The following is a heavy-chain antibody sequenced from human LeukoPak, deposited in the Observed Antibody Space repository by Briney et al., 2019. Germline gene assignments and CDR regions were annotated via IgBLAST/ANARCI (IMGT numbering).Heavy chain of an antibody. D-gene: IGHD3-10*01. J-gene: IGHJ4*02. CDR2: INTDGSTT. Sequence: PGGSLRLSCVASGFSFSDYWMHWVRQVPGKGLVWVSRINTDGSTTDYADSVKGRFTISRDNAKNTLYLQMNSLRAKDTAAYYCARGMTYYFGSGKLDYWGQGALVTVSS. CDR3: ARGMTYYFGSGKLDY. CDR1: GFSFSDYW. V-gene: IGHV3-74*01.